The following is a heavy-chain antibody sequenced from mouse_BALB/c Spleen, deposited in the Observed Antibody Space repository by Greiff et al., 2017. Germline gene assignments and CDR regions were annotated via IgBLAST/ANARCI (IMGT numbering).Heavy chain of an antibody. Sequence: QLQQSGPGLVAPSQILSITCTVSGFSLTSYDISWIRQPPGKGLEWLGVLWTGGGTNYNSAFMSRLSISKDNSKSQVFLKMNSLQTDDTAIYYCVRDWNGSRYAMDYWGQGTSVTVSS. CDR1: GFSLTSYD. CDR3: VRDWNGSRYAMDY. D-gene: IGHD1-1*01. V-gene: IGHV2-9-2*01. J-gene: IGHJ4*01. CDR2: LWTGGGT.